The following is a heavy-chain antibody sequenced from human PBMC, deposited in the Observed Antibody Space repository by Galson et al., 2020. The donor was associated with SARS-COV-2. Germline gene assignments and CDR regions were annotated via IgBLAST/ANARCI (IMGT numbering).Heavy chain of an antibody. D-gene: IGHD3-3*01. CDR1: GGSISSRSYY. CDR2: IYYSGST. J-gene: IGHJ3*02. Sequence: KTSETLSLTFTVSGGSISSRSYYWGWIRQPTGKGLEWIGSIYYSGSTYYNPSLKSRVTISVDTSKNQFSLKLSSETAADPAVYYCARHRRITIFGVVIMDAFDIWGQGTMVTVSS. CDR3: ARHRRITIFGVVIMDAFDI. V-gene: IGHV4-39*01.